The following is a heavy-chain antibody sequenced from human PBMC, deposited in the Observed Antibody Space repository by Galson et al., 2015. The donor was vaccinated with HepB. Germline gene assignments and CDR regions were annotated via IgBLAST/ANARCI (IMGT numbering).Heavy chain of an antibody. J-gene: IGHJ6*02. CDR1: GFTYSGSA. Sequence: SLRLSCAASGFTYSGSAMHWVRQASGKGLEWVGRIRSKANSYATAYAASVKGRFTISRDDSKNTAYLQMNSLKTEDTAVYYCTRRAGIAVAGLDPGYYYYGMDVWGQGTTVTVSS. CDR2: IRSKANSYAT. V-gene: IGHV3-73*01. D-gene: IGHD6-19*01. CDR3: TRRAGIAVAGLDPGYYYYGMDV.